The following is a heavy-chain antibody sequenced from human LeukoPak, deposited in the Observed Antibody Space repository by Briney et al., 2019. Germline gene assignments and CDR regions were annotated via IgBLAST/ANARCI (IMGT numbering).Heavy chain of an antibody. CDR3: ARDRLYSSSSEDY. V-gene: IGHV3-53*01. J-gene: IGHJ4*02. CDR2: IYSGGST. D-gene: IGHD6-6*01. CDR1: GFTLSSTY. Sequence: GGSLRLSCAASGFTLSSTYMSWVRQAPGKGLEWVSVIYSGGSTYYADSVKGRFTISRDNSKNTLYLQMNSLRAEDTAVYYCARDRLYSSSSEDYWGQGTLVTVSS.